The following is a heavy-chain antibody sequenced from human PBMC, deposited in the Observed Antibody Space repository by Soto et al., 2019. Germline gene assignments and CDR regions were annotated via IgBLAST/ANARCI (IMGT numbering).Heavy chain of an antibody. CDR1: RFTVSSCD. V-gene: IGHV3-30-3*01. D-gene: IGHD3-22*01. CDR2: ISYDGSNK. Sequence: YGGASRFTVSSCDIHWLRPAPGKGLEWVAVISYDGSNKYYADSVKGRFTISRDNSKNTLYLQMNSLRAEDTAVYYCAREEETYYYYISGYPRSSYGMHVRGPGPSVTVSS. J-gene: IGHJ6*02. CDR3: AREEETYYYYISGYPRSSYGMHV.